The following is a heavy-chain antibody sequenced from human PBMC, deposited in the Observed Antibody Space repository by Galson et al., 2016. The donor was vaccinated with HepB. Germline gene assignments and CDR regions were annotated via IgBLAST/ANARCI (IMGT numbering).Heavy chain of an antibody. J-gene: IGHJ6*03. CDR2: IFYGGNT. V-gene: IGHV3-53*01. D-gene: IGHD2-2*01. Sequence: SLRLSCAASGFTVSSYYMSWVRQAPGKGLEWVSVIFYGGNTYYADSVEGRFTTSRDDSMNTLYLQMNSLTADDTAVYFCARTSYRECTGTRCVNFRYYYYYMDVWGKGTTVTVSS. CDR1: GFTVSSYY. CDR3: ARTSYRECTGTRCVNFRYYYYYMDV.